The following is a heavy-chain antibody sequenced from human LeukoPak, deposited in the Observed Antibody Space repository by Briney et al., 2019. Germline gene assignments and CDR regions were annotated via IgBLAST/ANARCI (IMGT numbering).Heavy chain of an antibody. D-gene: IGHD6-13*01. J-gene: IGHJ5*02. CDR1: GGSISSSSYY. Sequence: SETLSLTCTVSGGSISSSSYYWGWIRQPPGKGLEWIGEIYHSGSTNYNPSLKSRVTISVDKSKNQFSLKLSSVTAADTAVYYCARDPLPQTPYQQQITWGQGTLVTVSS. CDR3: ARDPLPQTPYQQQIT. V-gene: IGHV4-39*07. CDR2: IYHSGST.